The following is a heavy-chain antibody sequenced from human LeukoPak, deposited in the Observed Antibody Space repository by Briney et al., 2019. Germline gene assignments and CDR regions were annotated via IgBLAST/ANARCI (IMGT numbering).Heavy chain of an antibody. D-gene: IGHD2-2*01. Sequence: SVKVSCKASGGTFSSYAISWVRQAPGQGLEWMGGIIPIFGTANYAQKFQGRVTITADESTSTAYMELSSLRSEDTAVYYCARAYCSSTSCVDGWFDPWGQGTLVTVSS. CDR2: IIPIFGTA. CDR1: GGTFSSYA. V-gene: IGHV1-69*13. CDR3: ARAYCSSTSCVDGWFDP. J-gene: IGHJ5*02.